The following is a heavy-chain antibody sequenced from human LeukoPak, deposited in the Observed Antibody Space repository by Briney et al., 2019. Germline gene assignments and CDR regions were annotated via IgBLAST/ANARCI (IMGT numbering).Heavy chain of an antibody. V-gene: IGHV4-61*02. CDR2: IYSSGNT. CDR3: GRDLNGVTDP. J-gene: IGHJ5*02. Sequence: SQTLSLTCTVSGGSISSGIYYWSWIRQPAGKGLEWIGRIYSSGNTNYNPSLKSRVTISVDTSKNQFSLKLSSVTAEDTAMYYCGRDLNGVTDPWGQGTLVTVSS. CDR1: GGSISSGIYY. D-gene: IGHD3-16*02.